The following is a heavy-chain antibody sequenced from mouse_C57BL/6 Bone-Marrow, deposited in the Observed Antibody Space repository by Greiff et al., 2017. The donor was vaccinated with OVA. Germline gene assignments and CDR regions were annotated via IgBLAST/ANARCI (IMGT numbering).Heavy chain of an antibody. Sequence: EVQVVESGGGLVQPGESLKLSCESNEYEFPSHDMSWVRKTPEKRLELVAAINSDGGSTYYPDTMERRFIISRDNTKRTLYLQMSSLRSEDTALYYCARHPSYYGSTYFDYWGQGTTLTVSS. CDR2: INSDGGST. CDR1: EYEFPSHD. J-gene: IGHJ2*01. V-gene: IGHV5-2*01. D-gene: IGHD1-1*01. CDR3: ARHPSYYGSTYFDY.